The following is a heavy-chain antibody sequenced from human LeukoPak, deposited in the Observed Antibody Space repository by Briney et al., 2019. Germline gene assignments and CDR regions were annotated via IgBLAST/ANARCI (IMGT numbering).Heavy chain of an antibody. Sequence: GGSLRLSCAASGFTFSSYEMNWVRQAPGKGLEWVSYISSSGSTIYYAGSVKGRFTISRDNAKNSLYLQMNSLRAEDTAVYYCARSLPAYSGSLYWGQGTLVTVSS. CDR3: ARSLPAYSGSLY. CDR1: GFTFSSYE. CDR2: ISSSGSTI. J-gene: IGHJ4*02. V-gene: IGHV3-48*03. D-gene: IGHD1-26*01.